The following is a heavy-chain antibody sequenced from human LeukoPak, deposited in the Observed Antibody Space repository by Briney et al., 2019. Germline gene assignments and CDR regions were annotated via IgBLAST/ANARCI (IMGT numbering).Heavy chain of an antibody. D-gene: IGHD3-10*01. CDR3: AKGDFYGSGRDYYYYMDV. CDR2: ISGSGYNT. Sequence: GGSLRLSCAASGFTFSNSAMSWVRQAPGKGLEWVAAISGSGYNTYYADSVKGRFTISRDNSKNTLYLQMNSLRAEDTAVYNCAKGDFYGSGRDYYYYMDVWGKGTTVTISS. J-gene: IGHJ6*03. CDR1: GFTFSNSA. V-gene: IGHV3-23*01.